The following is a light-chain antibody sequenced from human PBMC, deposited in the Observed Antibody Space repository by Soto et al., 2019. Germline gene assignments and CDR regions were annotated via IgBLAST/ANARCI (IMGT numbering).Light chain of an antibody. J-gene: IGKJ1*01. CDR2: GAS. CDR1: QNINSQ. V-gene: IGKV1-39*01. CDR3: QQYYSFPRT. Sequence: DIQMTQSPPSLSASVVDGVTITCRASQNINSQLNWYQQKPGRAPLLLIYGASTLQSGVPSRFSGSGSGTDFTLTISCLQSEDFATYYCQQYYSFPRTFGQGTKVDIK.